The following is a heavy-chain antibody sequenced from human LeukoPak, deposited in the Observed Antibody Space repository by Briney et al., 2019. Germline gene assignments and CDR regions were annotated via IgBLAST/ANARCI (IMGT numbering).Heavy chain of an antibody. Sequence: PGGSLRLSCAASGFTFSSYWMQWVRQAPGKGLVWVSRIDGDGSSTNYADSVKGRFTISRDNSKNTVFLQMNSLRAEDTAVYYCAKDIAAAGGPCAYWGRGTLVTVSS. CDR2: IDGDGSST. CDR3: AKDIAAAGGPCAY. CDR1: GFTFSSYW. D-gene: IGHD6-13*01. J-gene: IGHJ4*02. V-gene: IGHV3-74*01.